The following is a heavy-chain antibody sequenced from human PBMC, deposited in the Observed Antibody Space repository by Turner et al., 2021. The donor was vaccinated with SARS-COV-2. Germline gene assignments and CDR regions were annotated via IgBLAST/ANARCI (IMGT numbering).Heavy chain of an antibody. CDR2: IWDDGNNK. D-gene: IGHD3-3*01. CDR1: GFILSTDA. V-gene: IGHV3-33*01. Sequence: QVQLLASGGPMEQPRRSLRRSCAASGFILSTDAMHWVRQAPGKGREWVAVIWDDGNNKLYAASVKGRFTISRDISENTVYLQMNSLRAEDTAVYYCASLRDRWSGSESDLDFWGQGTLVTVSS. CDR3: ASLRDRWSGSESDLDF. J-gene: IGHJ4*02.